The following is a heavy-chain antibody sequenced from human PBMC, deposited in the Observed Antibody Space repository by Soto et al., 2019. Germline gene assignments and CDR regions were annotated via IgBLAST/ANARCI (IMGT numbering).Heavy chain of an antibody. V-gene: IGHV1-69*01. CDR1: GGTFSSYA. CDR2: IIPIFGTG. D-gene: IGHD1-1*01. Sequence: QVQLVQSGAEVKKPGSSVQVSCKASGGTFSSYAISWVRQSPGQGLEWMGGIIPIFGTGNYAQKFQGRVTITEDESTSTADLELSSLRCEDTAGDYCAREGNGTGGMDVWGQGTPVSVSS. CDR3: AREGNGTGGMDV. J-gene: IGHJ6*02.